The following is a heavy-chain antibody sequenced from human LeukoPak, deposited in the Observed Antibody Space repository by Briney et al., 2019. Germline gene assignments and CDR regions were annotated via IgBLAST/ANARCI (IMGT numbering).Heavy chain of an antibody. CDR2: IYYSGST. D-gene: IGHD6-19*01. V-gene: IGHV4-59*08. Sequence: SETLSLTCTVSGGSISSYYWSWIRQPPGKGLEWIGYIYYSGSTNYNPSLKSRVTISVDTSKNQFSLKLSSVTAADTAVYYCARTPRIAVAGKWFDYWGQGTLVTVSS. J-gene: IGHJ4*02. CDR3: ARTPRIAVAGKWFDY. CDR1: GGSISSYY.